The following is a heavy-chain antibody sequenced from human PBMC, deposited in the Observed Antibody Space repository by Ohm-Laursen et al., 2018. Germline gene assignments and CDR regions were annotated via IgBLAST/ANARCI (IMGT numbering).Heavy chain of an antibody. V-gene: IGHV1-8*01. J-gene: IGHJ4*02. D-gene: IGHD2-15*01. Sequence: SVNLSCKPSGYTFTIYDINWVRQATGQGLEWMGWMNPISGNTGYAQKFQGRVTMTRNTSISTAYMELSSLSSEDTAVYYCARRSGRARPVVDFDYWGQGTLVTVSS. CDR1: GYTFTIYD. CDR2: MNPISGNT. CDR3: ARRSGRARPVVDFDY.